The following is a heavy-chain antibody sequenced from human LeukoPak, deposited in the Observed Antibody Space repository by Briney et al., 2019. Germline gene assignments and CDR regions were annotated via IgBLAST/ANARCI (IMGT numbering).Heavy chain of an antibody. CDR2: ISSSSSYI. CDR3: ARKRYSSNDAFDI. CDR1: GFTFSSYS. Sequence: GGSLRLSCAASGFTFSSYSMNWVRQAPGKGLEGVSSISSSSSYIYYADSVKGRFTISRDNAKNSLYLQMNSLRAEDTAVYYCARKRYSSNDAFDIWGQGTMVTVSS. V-gene: IGHV3-21*01. J-gene: IGHJ3*02. D-gene: IGHD6-19*01.